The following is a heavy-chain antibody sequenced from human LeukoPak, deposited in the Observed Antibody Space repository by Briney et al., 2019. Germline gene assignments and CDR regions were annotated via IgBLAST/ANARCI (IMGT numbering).Heavy chain of an antibody. CDR1: GFTFDDYA. CDR3: AKGLESSSSSTDAYDI. D-gene: IGHD6-6*01. V-gene: IGHV3-9*01. CDR2: ISWHSGGI. Sequence: PGRSLRLSCAASGFTFDDYAMHWVRQTPGKGLEWVSSISWHSGGIDYADSVKGRFTISRDNAKNSLYLEMNSLRIEDTAVYYCAKGLESSSSSTDAYDIWGQGTMVTVSS. J-gene: IGHJ3*02.